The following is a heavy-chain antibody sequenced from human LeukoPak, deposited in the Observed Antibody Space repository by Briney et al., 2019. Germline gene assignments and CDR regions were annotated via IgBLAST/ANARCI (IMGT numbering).Heavy chain of an antibody. D-gene: IGHD2-15*01. V-gene: IGHV5-51*01. Sequence: GESLKISCKGSGYSFTSYWIGWVRQMPGKGLEWMGIIYPGDSDTRYSPSFQGQVTISADKSISTAYLQWSSLKAPDTAMYYCARSDCSGGSCYWALDYWGQGTLVTVSS. CDR2: IYPGDSDT. J-gene: IGHJ4*02. CDR3: ARSDCSGGSCYWALDY. CDR1: GYSFTSYW.